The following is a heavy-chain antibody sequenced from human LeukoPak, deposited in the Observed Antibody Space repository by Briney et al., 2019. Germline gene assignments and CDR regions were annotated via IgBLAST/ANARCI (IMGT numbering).Heavy chain of an antibody. Sequence: PSETLSLTCTVSGGSISSSSYYWGWIRQPPGKGLEWIGSIYYSGSTYYNPSLKSRVTISVDTSKNQFSLKLSSVTAADTAVYYCARPRGSGSNNWFDPWGQGTLVTVSS. J-gene: IGHJ5*02. CDR1: GGSISSSSYY. CDR2: IYYSGST. CDR3: ARPRGSGSNNWFDP. D-gene: IGHD3-10*01. V-gene: IGHV4-39*01.